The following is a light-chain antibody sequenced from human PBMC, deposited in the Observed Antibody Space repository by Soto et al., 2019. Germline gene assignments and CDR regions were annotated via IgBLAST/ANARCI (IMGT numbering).Light chain of an antibody. CDR3: CSYAGSSTWV. J-gene: IGLJ3*02. Sequence: QSALAQPASVSGSPGQSITISCTGTSGFVGSFSLVSWYQQHPGKAPKLMIYEGSKRPSGVSNRFSGSKSGNTASLTISGLQAEDEADYYCCSYAGSSTWVFGGGTKVTVL. V-gene: IGLV2-23*01. CDR1: SGFVGSFSL. CDR2: EGS.